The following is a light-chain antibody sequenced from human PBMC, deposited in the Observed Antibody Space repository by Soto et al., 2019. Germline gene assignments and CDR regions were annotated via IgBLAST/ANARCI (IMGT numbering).Light chain of an antibody. Sequence: DIQMTQSPSTLSGSVGDRVTITCRASQTISSWLAWYQQKPGKAPKLLIYKTSSLESGVPSRFSGSGSGTDFLLTINNLQPEDFATYYCLQASTFPRTFGQGTKVDIK. CDR3: LQASTFPRT. V-gene: IGKV1-5*03. CDR2: KTS. CDR1: QTISSW. J-gene: IGKJ1*01.